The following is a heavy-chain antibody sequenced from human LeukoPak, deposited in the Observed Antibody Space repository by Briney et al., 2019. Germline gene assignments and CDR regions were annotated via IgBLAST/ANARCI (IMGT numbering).Heavy chain of an antibody. D-gene: IGHD3-10*01. Sequence: SVKVSCKASVGTFSSYAISWVRQAPGQGLEWMGRIIPILGIANYAQKFQGRVTITADKSTSTAYMELSSLRSEDTAVYYFARGYGSGSAWHYVDYWGQGTLVTVSS. V-gene: IGHV1-69*04. J-gene: IGHJ4*02. CDR2: IIPILGIA. CDR1: VGTFSSYA. CDR3: ARGYGSGSAWHYVDY.